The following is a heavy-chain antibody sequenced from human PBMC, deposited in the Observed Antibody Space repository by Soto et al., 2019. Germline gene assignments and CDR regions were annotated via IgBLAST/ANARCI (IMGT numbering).Heavy chain of an antibody. Sequence: GASVKVSCKASGYTFTSYDINWVRQATGQGLEWMGWMNPNSGNTGYAQKFQGRVTMTRNTSISTAYMELSSLRSEDTAVYYCARGLRTYYYDSSGSPGGYWGQGTLVTVSS. CDR1: GYTFTSYD. CDR3: ARGLRTYYYDSSGSPGGY. J-gene: IGHJ4*02. D-gene: IGHD3-22*01. V-gene: IGHV1-8*01. CDR2: MNPNSGNT.